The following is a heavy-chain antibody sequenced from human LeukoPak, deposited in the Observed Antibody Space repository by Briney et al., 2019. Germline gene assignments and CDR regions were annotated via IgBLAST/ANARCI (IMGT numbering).Heavy chain of an antibody. Sequence: ASVKVSCKTFGYPFSSCGINWVRQAPGQGLEWMGWISGYNGDTNYAQKFQGRVTMTTDTSTNTAYMDLRRLRSDDAAVYYCARNWGAGHPINFDYWGQGILVTVSS. D-gene: IGHD3-16*01. CDR1: GYPFSSCG. CDR2: ISGYNGDT. J-gene: IGHJ4*02. V-gene: IGHV1-18*01. CDR3: ARNWGAGHPINFDY.